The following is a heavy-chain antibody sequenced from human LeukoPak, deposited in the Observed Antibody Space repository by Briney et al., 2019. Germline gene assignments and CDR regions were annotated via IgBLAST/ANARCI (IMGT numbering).Heavy chain of an antibody. Sequence: ASVKVSCKASGYTFTSYAMNWVRQAPGQGLEWMGWINTNTGNPTYAQGFTGRFVFSLDTSVSTAYLQISSLKAEDTAVYYCARDHPLVVVPPNYYYYMDVWGKGTTVTVSS. D-gene: IGHD2-2*01. CDR2: INTNTGNP. V-gene: IGHV7-4-1*02. J-gene: IGHJ6*03. CDR3: ARDHPLVVVPPNYYYYMDV. CDR1: GYTFTSYA.